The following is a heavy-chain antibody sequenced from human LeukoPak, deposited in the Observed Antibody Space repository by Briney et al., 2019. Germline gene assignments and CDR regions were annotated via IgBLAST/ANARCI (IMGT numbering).Heavy chain of an antibody. D-gene: IGHD3-3*01. CDR3: ARSATIFGVVPAYMDV. J-gene: IGHJ6*03. V-gene: IGHV1-18*01. CDR2: ISAYNGNT. Sequence: GASVKVSCKASGYTFTSYGISWVRQAPGQGVEWMGWISAYNGNTNYAQKVQGRVTMTTDTSTSTAYMELRSLRSDDTAVYYCARSATIFGVVPAYMDVWGKGTTVTVSS. CDR1: GYTFTSYG.